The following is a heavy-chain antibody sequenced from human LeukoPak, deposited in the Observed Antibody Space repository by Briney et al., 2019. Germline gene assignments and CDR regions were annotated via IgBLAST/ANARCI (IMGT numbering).Heavy chain of an antibody. CDR2: IYSGGST. V-gene: IGHV3-66*01. J-gene: IGHJ4*02. CDR3: AGGLSDYYYTVGY. CDR1: GFTVSSNY. Sequence: GGSLRLSCAASGFTVSSNYMSWVRQAPGKGLEWVSVIYSGGSTYYADSVKGRFTISRDNSKNTLYLQMNSLRAEDTAVYYCAGGLSDYYYTVGYWGQGTLVTVSS. D-gene: IGHD3-22*01.